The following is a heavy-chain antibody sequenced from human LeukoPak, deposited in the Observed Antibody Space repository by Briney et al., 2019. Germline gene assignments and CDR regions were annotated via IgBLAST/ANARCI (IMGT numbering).Heavy chain of an antibody. CDR1: GFTFSSYW. V-gene: IGHV3-7*01. D-gene: IGHD4-17*01. CDR2: IKQDGSEK. J-gene: IGHJ6*02. CDR3: ARRGWDDYGDYGMDV. Sequence: PGGSLRLSCAASGFTFSSYWMSWVRQAPGKGLEWVANIKQDGSEKYYVDSVKGRFTISRDNAKNSLYLQMNSLRAEDTAVYYCARRGWDDYGDYGMDVWGQGTLVTVSS.